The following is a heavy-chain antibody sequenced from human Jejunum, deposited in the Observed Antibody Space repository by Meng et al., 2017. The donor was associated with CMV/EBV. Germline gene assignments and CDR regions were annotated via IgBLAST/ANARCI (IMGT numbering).Heavy chain of an antibody. CDR2: ISYDGSNK. Sequence: SGFTFSCYVMHCVRQAPGKGLEWVAVISYDGSNKYYADSVKGRFTISRDNSKNTLYLQMNSLRAEDTAVYYCAKDLGISMITFRFDYWGQGTLVTVSS. D-gene: IGHD3-22*01. CDR1: GFTFSCYV. CDR3: AKDLGISMITFRFDY. J-gene: IGHJ4*02. V-gene: IGHV3-30*18.